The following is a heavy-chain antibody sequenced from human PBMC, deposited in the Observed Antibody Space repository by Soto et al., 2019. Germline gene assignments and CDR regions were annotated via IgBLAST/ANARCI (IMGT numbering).Heavy chain of an antibody. CDR2: IYHSGST. Sequence: SETLSLTCAVSGGSISSGGYSWSWIRQPPGKGLEWIGYIYHSGSTYYNPSLKSRVTISVDRSKNQFSLKLSSVTAADTAVYYCARAGYYDSSGYPLGFDYWGQGTLVTVSS. J-gene: IGHJ4*02. V-gene: IGHV4-30-2*01. CDR1: GGSISSGGYS. D-gene: IGHD3-22*01. CDR3: ARAGYYDSSGYPLGFDY.